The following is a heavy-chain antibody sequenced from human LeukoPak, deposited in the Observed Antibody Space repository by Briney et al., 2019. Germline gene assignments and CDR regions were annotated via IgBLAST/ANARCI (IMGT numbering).Heavy chain of an antibody. Sequence: SETLSLACSVSGYSINTNSYWAWIRQPPGQGLEWIGSSHHGGNTYYHPSLKSRVTISIDMSKNQFSLKLYSVTAADTAVYYCARWLGKGFDMWGQGTVVTVSS. CDR3: ARWLGKGFDM. CDR2: SHHGGNT. V-gene: IGHV4-38-2*01. D-gene: IGHD3-22*01. CDR1: GYSINTNSY. J-gene: IGHJ3*02.